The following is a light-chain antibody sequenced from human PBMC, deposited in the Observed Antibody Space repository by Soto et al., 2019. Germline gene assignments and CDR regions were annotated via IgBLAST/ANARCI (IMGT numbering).Light chain of an antibody. CDR1: QGISSW. V-gene: IGKV1-5*03. CDR3: QQYRT. CDR2: KAS. J-gene: IGKJ1*01. Sequence: DIQMTQSPSSLSASVGDRVTISCRGSQGISSWLAWYQQKPGKAPRLLIYKASSLASGVPSRFIGSGSGTELTLTINSLERDDFATYYCQQYRTFGQGTKVDIK.